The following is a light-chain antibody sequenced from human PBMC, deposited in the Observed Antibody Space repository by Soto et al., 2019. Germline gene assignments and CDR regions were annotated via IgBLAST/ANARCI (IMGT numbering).Light chain of an antibody. CDR3: LQVFNFPRA. CDR2: AAS. Sequence: AIQMTHSPSSLAGSVGARLTIPCRASQALGIDLGWYQQKPGKAPKLLIYAASSLQSGVSSRFSGSGSGTEFTLTISSLQPEDFATYYCLQVFNFPRAFGQGTKVDIK. J-gene: IGKJ1*01. CDR1: QALGID. V-gene: IGKV1-6*02.